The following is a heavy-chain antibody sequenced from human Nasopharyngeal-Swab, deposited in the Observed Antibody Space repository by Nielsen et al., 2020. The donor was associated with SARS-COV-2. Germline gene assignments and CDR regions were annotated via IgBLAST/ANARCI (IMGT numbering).Heavy chain of an antibody. Sequence: GESLKISCAASGFTFSSYAMNWVRQAPGKGLEWVSGITVIGRSPYYADSVKGRFTLSRDNSKNTLYLQMNSLRAEDTAVYCCAKGQGADWYFDLWGRGTLVTVSS. V-gene: IGHV3-23*01. CDR3: AKGQGADWYFDL. J-gene: IGHJ2*01. CDR2: ITVIGRSP. CDR1: GFTFSSYA.